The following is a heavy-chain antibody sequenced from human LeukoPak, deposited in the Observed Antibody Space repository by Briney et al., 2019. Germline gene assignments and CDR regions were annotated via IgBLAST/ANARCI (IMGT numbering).Heavy chain of an antibody. CDR1: GGSISSYY. J-gene: IGHJ3*02. Sequence: PSETLSLTCTVSGGSISSYYWSWIRQPPGKGLEWIGYIYYSGSTNYNPSLKSRVTISVDTSKSQFSLKLSSVTAADTAVYYCARESGNYDSSGYLLYAFDIWGQGTMVTVSS. V-gene: IGHV4-59*01. CDR3: ARESGNYDSSGYLLYAFDI. D-gene: IGHD3-22*01. CDR2: IYYSGST.